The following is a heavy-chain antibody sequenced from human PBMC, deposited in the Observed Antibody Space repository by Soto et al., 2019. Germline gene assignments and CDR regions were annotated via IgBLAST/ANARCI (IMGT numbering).Heavy chain of an antibody. CDR2: IKWDASEK. V-gene: IGHV3-7*01. D-gene: IGHD3-10*01. J-gene: IGHJ4*01. CDR3: ARDPGYGSGTSLIHYLDY. Sequence: GGSLRLSCAASGFTFGSYWMSWVRQAPGKGLEWLATIKWDASEKKYVDSVKGRFTMSRDNAKNSLYLQMDGLRAEDTAVYYWARDPGYGSGTSLIHYLDYWGHGTMVPVYS. CDR1: GFTFGSYW.